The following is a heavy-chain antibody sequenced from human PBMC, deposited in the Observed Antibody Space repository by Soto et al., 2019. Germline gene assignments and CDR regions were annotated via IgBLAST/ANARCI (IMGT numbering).Heavy chain of an antibody. CDR3: ARGRRRAILTGLYYFDY. Sequence: QVQLQESGPGLVKPSQTLSLTCTVSGGSISSGGYYWSWIRQHPGKGLEWIGYIYYSGSTYYNPSLKSRVTISVDTSKNQFSLKLSSVTAADTAVYYCARGRRRAILTGLYYFDYWGQGTLVTVSS. CDR2: IYYSGST. CDR1: GGSISSGGYY. V-gene: IGHV4-31*03. D-gene: IGHD3-9*01. J-gene: IGHJ4*02.